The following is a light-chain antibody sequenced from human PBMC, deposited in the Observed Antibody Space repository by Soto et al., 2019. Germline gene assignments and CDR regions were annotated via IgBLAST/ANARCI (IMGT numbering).Light chain of an antibody. CDR3: QQYGSSPWT. V-gene: IGKV3-20*01. CDR2: GAS. Sequence: EIVLTQSPGTLSLSPGKRATLSCRASQSVSSSFLAWYQQKPGQAPRLLMFGASNRASGIPDRFSGSGSGTDFSLTINRLEPEDFAVYHCQQYGSSPWTFGQGTKVDVK. J-gene: IGKJ1*01. CDR1: QSVSSSF.